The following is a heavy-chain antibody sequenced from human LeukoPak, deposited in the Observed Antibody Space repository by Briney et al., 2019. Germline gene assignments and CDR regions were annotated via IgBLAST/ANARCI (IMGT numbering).Heavy chain of an antibody. CDR1: GYTFTGYY. CDR3: ARGFRDRGVPYNWFDP. V-gene: IGHV1-2*02. D-gene: IGHD3-10*01. CDR2: INPNSGGT. Sequence: ASVKVSCKASGYTFTGYYMHWVRQAPGQGLEWMGWINPNSGGTNYAQKFQGRVTMTRDTSISTAYMELSRLRSDDTAVYYCARGFRDRGVPYNWFDPWGQGTLVTVSS. J-gene: IGHJ5*02.